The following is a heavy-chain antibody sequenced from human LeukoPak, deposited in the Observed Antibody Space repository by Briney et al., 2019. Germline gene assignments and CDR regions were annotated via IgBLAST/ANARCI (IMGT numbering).Heavy chain of an antibody. Sequence: SETLSLTCAVYGGSFSGYYWSWIRQPPGKGLEWIGYIYYSGSTNYNPSLKSRVTISVDTSKNQFSLKLSSVTAAGTAVYYCARQAAYSSGWYYELGFDPWGQGTLVTVSS. J-gene: IGHJ5*02. D-gene: IGHD6-19*01. CDR1: GGSFSGYY. CDR2: IYYSGST. CDR3: ARQAAYSSGWYYELGFDP. V-gene: IGHV4-59*08.